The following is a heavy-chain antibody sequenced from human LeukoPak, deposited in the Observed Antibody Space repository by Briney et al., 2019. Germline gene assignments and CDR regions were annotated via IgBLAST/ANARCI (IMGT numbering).Heavy chain of an antibody. J-gene: IGHJ4*02. CDR3: ARGRWASH. D-gene: IGHD2-2*01. CDR2: INHSGST. V-gene: IGHV4-34*01. Sequence: PSETLSLTCAVYGGSFSGYYWSWIRQPPGKGLEWIGEINHSGSTNYNPSLKSRVTISVDTSKNQFSLKLSSVTAEDTAVYYCARGRWASHWGQGTLVTVSS. CDR1: GGSFSGYY.